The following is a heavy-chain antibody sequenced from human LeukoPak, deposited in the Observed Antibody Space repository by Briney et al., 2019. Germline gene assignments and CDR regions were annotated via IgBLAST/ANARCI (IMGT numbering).Heavy chain of an antibody. CDR3: ARGPGSSGGAYVGDY. CDR2: NKYDGSES. Sequence: GGSLRLSCAASGFTLSGHWMHWFRQPPGKGLAWVSRNKYDGSESYYADSVKGRFTISRDNAKNTLYLQMNSLRVEDTAVYYCARGPGSSGGAYVGDYWGHGTLVTVSS. CDR1: GFTLSGHW. D-gene: IGHD3-22*01. V-gene: IGHV3-74*01. J-gene: IGHJ4*01.